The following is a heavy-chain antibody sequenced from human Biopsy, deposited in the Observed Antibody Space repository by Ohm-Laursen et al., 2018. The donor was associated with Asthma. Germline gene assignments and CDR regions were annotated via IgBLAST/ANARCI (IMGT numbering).Heavy chain of an antibody. J-gene: IGHJ4*02. Sequence: SLRLSCAASGFTFSSYAMSWVRQAPGKGLEWVSAISGSGGSTYYAGSVKGRFTISRDNSKNTLYLQMNSLRAEDTAVYYCAKDRDYDILTGPPGFDYWGQGTLVTVSS. CDR3: AKDRDYDILTGPPGFDY. D-gene: IGHD3-9*01. V-gene: IGHV3-23*01. CDR1: GFTFSSYA. CDR2: ISGSGGST.